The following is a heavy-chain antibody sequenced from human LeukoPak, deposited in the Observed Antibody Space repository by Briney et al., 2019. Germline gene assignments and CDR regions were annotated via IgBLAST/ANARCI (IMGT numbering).Heavy chain of an antibody. CDR2: IYYSGST. CDR1: GGSISSYY. J-gene: IGHJ3*02. V-gene: IGHV4-59*01. Sequence: SETLSLTCTVSGGSISSYYWSWIWQPPGKGLEWIGYIYYSGSTNYNPSLKSRVTISVDTSKNQFSLKLSSVTAADTAVYYCAVPWGNWNDADAFDIWGQGTMVAVSS. D-gene: IGHD1-20*01. CDR3: AVPWGNWNDADAFDI.